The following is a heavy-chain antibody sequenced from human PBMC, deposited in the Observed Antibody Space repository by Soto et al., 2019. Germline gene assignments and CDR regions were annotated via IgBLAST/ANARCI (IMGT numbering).Heavy chain of an antibody. J-gene: IGHJ4*02. CDR2: IIPILGTA. CDR3: ARVRYDSSGYYYDFDY. CDR1: GGTFSSYA. Sequence: SVKVSCKASGGTFSSYAISWVRQAPGQGLEWMGGIIPILGTANYAQKFQGRVTITADESTSTAYMELSSLRSEDTAVYYCARVRYDSSGYYYDFDYWGQGTLVTVSS. V-gene: IGHV1-69*13. D-gene: IGHD3-22*01.